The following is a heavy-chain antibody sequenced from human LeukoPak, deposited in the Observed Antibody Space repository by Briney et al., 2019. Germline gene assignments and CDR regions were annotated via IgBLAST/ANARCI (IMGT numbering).Heavy chain of an antibody. Sequence: PSETLSLTCTVAGDSISSGDYYWSWIRQPPGKGLEWIGYIYYSGNTYYNTSLKSRVTISVDTSKNQFSLKLSSVTAADTAVYYCARGRRSISLFSAFRYFDLWGRGTLVTVSS. CDR3: ARGRRSISLFSAFRYFDL. CDR2: IYYSGNT. D-gene: IGHD3-3*02. CDR1: GDSISSGDYY. V-gene: IGHV4-30-4*01. J-gene: IGHJ2*01.